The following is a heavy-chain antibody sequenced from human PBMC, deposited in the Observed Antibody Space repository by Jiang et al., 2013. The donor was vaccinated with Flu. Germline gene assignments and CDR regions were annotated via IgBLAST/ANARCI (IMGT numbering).Heavy chain of an antibody. D-gene: IGHD3-10*01. Sequence: IRQNPGKGLEWIGYIFYSGTTSYNPSLQSRVTISVDTSKNQFSLTLSAVTAADTAVYYCAREESIMVRGVNGMDVWGQGTTVTVSS. V-gene: IGHV4-31*02. J-gene: IGHJ6*02. CDR2: IFYSGTT. CDR3: AREESIMVRGVNGMDV.